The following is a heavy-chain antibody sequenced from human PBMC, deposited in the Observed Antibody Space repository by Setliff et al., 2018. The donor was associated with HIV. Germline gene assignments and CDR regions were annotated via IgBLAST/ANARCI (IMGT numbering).Heavy chain of an antibody. Sequence: ASVKVSCKASGYRFTGFAIHWVRQAPGQRFVWMGWINAGTGNTKYSQKFQDRVTISRDIHANTAYMELSSLRSEDTAIYYCARSLREYSYGSPDYWGPGTLVTVSS. V-gene: IGHV1-3*01. CDR1: GYRFTGFA. CDR2: INAGTGNT. D-gene: IGHD5-18*01. J-gene: IGHJ4*02. CDR3: ARSLREYSYGSPDY.